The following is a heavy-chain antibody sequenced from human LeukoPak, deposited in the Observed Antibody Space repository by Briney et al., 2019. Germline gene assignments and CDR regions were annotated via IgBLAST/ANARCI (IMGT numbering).Heavy chain of an antibody. CDR1: GYTFTGYY. J-gene: IGHJ6*02. CDR2: INPNSGGT. V-gene: IGHV1-2*04. CDR3: ATGLWFGELLDPRDEDPYYYYGMDV. D-gene: IGHD3-10*01. Sequence: ASVKVSCKASGYTFTGYYMHWVRQAPGQGLEWMGWINPNSGGTNYAQKFQGWVTMTRDTSISTAYMELSRLRSDDTAVYYCATGLWFGELLDPRDEDPYYYYGMDVWGQGTTVTVSS.